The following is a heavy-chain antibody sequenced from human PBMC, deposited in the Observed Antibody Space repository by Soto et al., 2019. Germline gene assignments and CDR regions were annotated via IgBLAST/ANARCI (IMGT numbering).Heavy chain of an antibody. V-gene: IGHV3-33*01. CDR3: AGDRRYCRGGSCYSTFDY. J-gene: IGHJ4*02. D-gene: IGHD2-15*01. CDR1: GFTFSSYP. Sequence: QVQLVESGGGVVQPGRSLRLSCAASGFTFSSYPMHWVRQAPGKGPEWVAVIWYDGSIEDYVDSVKGRFTISRDNSKNTLYLQMNSLRAEDTAVYYCAGDRRYCRGGSCYSTFDYWGQGTLVTVSS. CDR2: IWYDGSIE.